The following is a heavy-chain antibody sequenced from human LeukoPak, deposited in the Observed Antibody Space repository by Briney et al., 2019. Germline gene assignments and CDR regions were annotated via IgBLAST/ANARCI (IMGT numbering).Heavy chain of an antibody. CDR3: AREAMGDYYFDY. V-gene: IGHV3-30*03. CDR1: GFSFSSYG. J-gene: IGHJ4*02. D-gene: IGHD2-21*02. Sequence: GGSLRLSCAASGFSFSSYGMHWVRQAPGKGLEWVAVISYDGSNEYFADSVKGRFTVSRDNSKNTLYLQMNSLRAEDTAVYYCAREAMGDYYFDYWGQGTLVTVSS. CDR2: ISYDGSNE.